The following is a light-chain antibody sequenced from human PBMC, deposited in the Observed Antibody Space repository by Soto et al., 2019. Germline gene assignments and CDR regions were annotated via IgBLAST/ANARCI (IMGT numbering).Light chain of an antibody. CDR2: DAS. CDR3: QQRRSWPLT. J-gene: IGKJ4*01. V-gene: IGKV3-11*01. CDR1: LSVSSY. Sequence: EIVLTQSPATLYLSTGERATLSCRASLSVSSYLAWYQQRPCQAPRLLIYDASNRAPGIPARFSGSGSGTDFTLTISSLEPEDFAVYYCQQRRSWPLTFGGGTKVEI.